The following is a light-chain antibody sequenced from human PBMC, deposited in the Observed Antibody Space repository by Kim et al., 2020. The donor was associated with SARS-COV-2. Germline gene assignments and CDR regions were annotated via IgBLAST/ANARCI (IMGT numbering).Light chain of an antibody. CDR1: SSNIGSNT. CDR2: SNN. V-gene: IGLV1-44*01. CDR3: AAWDDSLNGWV. J-gene: IGLJ3*02. Sequence: GHGVTISCSGSSSNIGSNTVSWYQQLPGTAPKLHIYSNNQRPSGVPDRFSGSKSGTSASLAISGLQSEDEADYYCAAWDDSLNGWVFGGGTQLTVL.